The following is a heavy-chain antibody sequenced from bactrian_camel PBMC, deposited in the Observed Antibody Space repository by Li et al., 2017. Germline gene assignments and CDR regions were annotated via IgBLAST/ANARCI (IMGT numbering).Heavy chain of an antibody. CDR1: GLTFSDYA. V-gene: IGHV3S65*01. Sequence: QLVESGGGLVQPGGSLRLSCTVSGLTFSDYAMGWFREAPGKEREGVSSIHSGGSSTYYADSVKGRFIISRDNAKNAVSLQMDSLKPEDTAIYYCARGRGFGGPCEFAAGNYWGQGTQVTVS. D-gene: IGHD7*01. CDR3: ARGRGFGGPCEFAAGNY. CDR2: IHSGGSST. J-gene: IGHJ4*01.